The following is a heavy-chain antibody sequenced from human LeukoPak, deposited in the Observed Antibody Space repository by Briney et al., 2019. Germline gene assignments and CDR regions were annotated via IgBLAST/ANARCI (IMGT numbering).Heavy chain of an antibody. CDR2: ISAYNGNT. CDR1: GYTFTSYG. V-gene: IGHV1-18*01. J-gene: IGHJ4*02. CDR3: ARVGPSVDDYDIVVVPAAMWVLDFDY. Sequence: ASVKVSCKASGYTFTSYGISWVRQAPGQGLEWMGWISAYNGNTNYAQKLQGRVTMTTDTSTSTAYMELRSLRSDDTAVYYCARVGPSVDDYDIVVVPAAMWVLDFDYWGQGTLVTVSS. D-gene: IGHD2-2*01.